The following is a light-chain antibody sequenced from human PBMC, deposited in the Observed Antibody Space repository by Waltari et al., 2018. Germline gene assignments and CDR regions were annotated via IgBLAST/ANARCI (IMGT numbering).Light chain of an antibody. CDR3: QSYDSSLRGFYV. J-gene: IGLJ1*01. Sequence: QSVLTQPPSLSGSPGQSVTISCTGSSSNSGAGYGLPCSQQFPGTAPKLLIYDNTNRPSGVPARFSGSKSGTSASLAITGLQAEDEADYYCQSYDSSLRGFYVFGTGTKVTV. CDR1: SSNSGAGYG. CDR2: DNT. V-gene: IGLV1-40*01.